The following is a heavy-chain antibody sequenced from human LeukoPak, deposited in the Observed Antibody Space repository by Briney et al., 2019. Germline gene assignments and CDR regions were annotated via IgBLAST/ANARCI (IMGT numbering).Heavy chain of an antibody. V-gene: IGHV4-38-2*02. J-gene: IGHJ3*02. CDR1: GYSISSGYY. CDR3: ARDGSYGDYAQDAFDI. CDR2: IYHSGST. Sequence: PSETLSLTCTVSGYSISSGYYWGWIRQPPGKGLEWIGSIYHSGSTYYNPSLKSRVTISVDTSKNQFSLKLSSVTAADTAVYYCARDGSYGDYAQDAFDIWGQGTMVTVSS. D-gene: IGHD4-17*01.